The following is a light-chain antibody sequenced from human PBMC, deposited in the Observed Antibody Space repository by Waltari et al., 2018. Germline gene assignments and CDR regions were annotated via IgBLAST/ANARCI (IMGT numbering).Light chain of an antibody. J-gene: IGLJ2*01. CDR3: QAWDSSTVV. CDR1: KLGNKY. CDR2: QDS. Sequence: SYELTQSPSVSVSPGQTASIICSGDKLGNKYACWYQQKPGQSPVLVIYQDSQRPSGSPERFSGSNSGNTATLTISGTQAMDEADYYCQAWDSSTVVFGGGTKLTVL. V-gene: IGLV3-1*01.